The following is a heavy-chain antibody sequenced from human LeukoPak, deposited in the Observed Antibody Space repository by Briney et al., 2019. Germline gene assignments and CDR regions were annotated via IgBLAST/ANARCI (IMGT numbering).Heavy chain of an antibody. Sequence: ASVKVSCKASGYTFTGYYMHWVRQAPGQGLEWMGWINPNSGGTNYAQKFQGRVTMTRNTSISTAYMELSSLGSEDTAVYYCARGSMDIVLMVFWGQGTLVTVSS. V-gene: IGHV1-2*02. CDR1: GYTFTGYY. CDR3: ARGSMDIVLMVF. CDR2: INPNSGGT. D-gene: IGHD2-8*01. J-gene: IGHJ4*02.